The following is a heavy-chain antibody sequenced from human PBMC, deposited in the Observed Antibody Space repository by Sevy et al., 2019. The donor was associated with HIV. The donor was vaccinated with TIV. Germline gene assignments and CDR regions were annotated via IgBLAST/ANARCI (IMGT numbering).Heavy chain of an antibody. CDR3: ARDLLAVAGTTPFDY. CDR1: GYTFTGYY. CDR2: INPNSGGT. Sequence: ASVKLSCKASGYTFTGYYMHWVRQAPGQGLEWMGWINPNSGGTNYAQKFQGRVTMTRDTSISTAYMELSRLRSDDTAVYYCARDLLAVAGTTPFDYWGQGTLVTVS. J-gene: IGHJ4*02. V-gene: IGHV1-2*02. D-gene: IGHD6-19*01.